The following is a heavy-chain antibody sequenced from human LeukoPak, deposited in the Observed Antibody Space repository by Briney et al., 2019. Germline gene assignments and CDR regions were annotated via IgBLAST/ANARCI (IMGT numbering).Heavy chain of an antibody. J-gene: IGHJ2*01. CDR2: IYSGGST. CDR3: AREDTAMVTWYFDL. D-gene: IGHD5-18*01. Sequence: GGSLRLSCAASGFTVSSNYMSWVRQAPGKGLEWVSVIYSGGSTYYADSVKGRFTISRDNSKNTLYLQMNSLRAEDTAVYYCAREDTAMVTWYFDLWGRGTLVTVSS. CDR1: GFTVSSNY. V-gene: IGHV3-53*01.